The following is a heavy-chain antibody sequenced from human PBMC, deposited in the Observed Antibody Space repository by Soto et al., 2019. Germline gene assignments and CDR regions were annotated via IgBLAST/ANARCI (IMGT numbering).Heavy chain of an antibody. CDR1: GFSFSSFG. J-gene: IGHJ4*02. D-gene: IGHD3-16*02. Sequence: QVQLVGSGGGVVQPGRSLRLSCAASGFSFSSFGMHWVRQAPGKGLEWVAFNSYDGSNKYYADSVKGRFTISRDSSEKTLYLQMNSLRPEDTAVYYCAKALGELSPESYDYWGQGTLVTVSS. CDR2: NSYDGSNK. CDR3: AKALGELSPESYDY. V-gene: IGHV3-30*18.